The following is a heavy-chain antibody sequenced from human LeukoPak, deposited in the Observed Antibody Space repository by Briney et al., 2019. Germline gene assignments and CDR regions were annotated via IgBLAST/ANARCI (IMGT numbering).Heavy chain of an antibody. CDR2: IYHSGST. D-gene: IGHD2-2*01. Sequence: SGTLSLICAVSGGSISSSNWWSWVRQPPGKGLEWIGEIYHSGSTNYNPSLKSRVTISVDKSKNQFSLKLSSVTAADTAVYYCARSRWVVPAAMAYYYYYGMDVWGQGTTVTVSS. CDR3: ARSRWVVPAAMAYYYYYGMDV. V-gene: IGHV4-4*02. CDR1: GGSISSSNW. J-gene: IGHJ6*02.